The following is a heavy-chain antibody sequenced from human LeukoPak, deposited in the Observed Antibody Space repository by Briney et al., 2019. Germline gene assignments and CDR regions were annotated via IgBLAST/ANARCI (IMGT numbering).Heavy chain of an antibody. V-gene: IGHV1-18*01. CDR1: GYTFSNYG. CDR2: ISVYNGDT. CDR3: AREKEAAILYFDH. J-gene: IGHJ4*02. Sequence: ASVKVSCKASGYTFSNYGISWVRQAPGQGLEWMGWISVYNGDTKFAQNLQDRVTMTTDTSTSTAYMELRSLRSDDTAVYYCAREKEAAILYFDHWGQGTLVTVRS.